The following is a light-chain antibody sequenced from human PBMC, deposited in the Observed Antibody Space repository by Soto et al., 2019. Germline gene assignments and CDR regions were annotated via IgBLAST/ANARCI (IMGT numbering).Light chain of an antibody. CDR1: SSDVGGYDY. V-gene: IGLV2-14*03. CDR3: SSYTSSSTYV. CDR2: DVS. J-gene: IGLJ1*01. Sequence: QSVLTQPGSVCRSPWQPIPFSSTGTSSDVGGYDYVSWYQQHPGKAPKLMIYDVSNRPSGVSNRFSGSKSDNTASLTISGLQAEDEADYYCSSYTSSSTYVFGTGTKVTVL.